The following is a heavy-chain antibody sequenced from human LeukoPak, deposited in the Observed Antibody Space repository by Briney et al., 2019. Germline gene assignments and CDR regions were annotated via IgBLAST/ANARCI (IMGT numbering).Heavy chain of an antibody. CDR2: ISGSGGST. J-gene: IGHJ4*02. CDR3: AKDRMIVVVITLFDY. Sequence: GGSLRLSCAASGFTFSSYAMSWVHQAPGKGLEWVSAISGSGGSTYYADSVKGRFTISRDNSKNTLYLQMNSLRAEDTAVYYCAKDRMIVVVITLFDYWGQGTLVTVSS. V-gene: IGHV3-23*01. D-gene: IGHD3-22*01. CDR1: GFTFSSYA.